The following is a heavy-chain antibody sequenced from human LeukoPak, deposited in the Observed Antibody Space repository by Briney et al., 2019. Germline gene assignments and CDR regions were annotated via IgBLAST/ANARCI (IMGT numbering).Heavy chain of an antibody. Sequence: PGGSLRLSCAASGFTFSNYGMHWVRQAPGKGLEWVTFIHYDGDNYKGYADSVKGRFTVSRDSSKNTLYLQMNSLRAEDTAVYYCAKGLTPTTYWSPVDYWGQGTLVTVSS. CDR1: GFTFSNYG. CDR2: IHYDGDNYK. V-gene: IGHV3-30*02. CDR3: AKGLTPTTYWSPVDY. D-gene: IGHD2-8*02. J-gene: IGHJ4*02.